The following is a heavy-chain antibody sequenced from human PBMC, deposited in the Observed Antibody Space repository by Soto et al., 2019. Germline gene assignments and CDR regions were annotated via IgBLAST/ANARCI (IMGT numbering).Heavy chain of an antibody. D-gene: IGHD3-3*01. J-gene: IGHJ6*02. CDR2: INPNSGGT. Sequence: ASVKVSCKASGYTFTGYYMHWVRQAPGQGLEWMGWINPNSGGTNYAQKFQGWVTMTRDTSISTAYMELSRLRSDDTAVCYCARDRKRTYYDFWSGYFKGVNFYYYGMDVWGQGTTVTVSS. V-gene: IGHV1-2*04. CDR3: ARDRKRTYYDFWSGYFKGVNFYYYGMDV. CDR1: GYTFTGYY.